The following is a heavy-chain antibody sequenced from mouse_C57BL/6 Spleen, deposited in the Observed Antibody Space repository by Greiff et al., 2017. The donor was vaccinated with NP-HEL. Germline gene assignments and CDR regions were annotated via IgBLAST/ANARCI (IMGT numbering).Heavy chain of an antibody. CDR3: ANPNPDSMNY. J-gene: IGHJ4*01. D-gene: IGHD2-4*01. Sequence: VQLQQSGPELVKPGASVKISCKASGYAFSSSWMNWVKQRPGKGLEWIGRIYPGDGDTNYNGKFKGKATLTADKSSSTAYMQLSSLTSEDSAVYFCANPNPDSMNYWGQGTSVTVSS. CDR1: GYAFSSSW. CDR2: IYPGDGDT. V-gene: IGHV1-82*01.